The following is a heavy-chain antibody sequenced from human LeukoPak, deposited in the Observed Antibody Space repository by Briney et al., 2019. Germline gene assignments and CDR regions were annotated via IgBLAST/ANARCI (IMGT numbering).Heavy chain of an antibody. Sequence: PSETLSLTCTVSGGSISNYYWNWIRQPPGKGLEWIGYINYSGSTKYNPSLKSRVTISVDTSKNQFSLKLTSVTAADTAVYYCATGVHGIAAAGDYYFDYWGQGTLVTVSS. CDR3: ATGVHGIAAAGDYYFDY. V-gene: IGHV4-59*08. CDR2: INYSGST. J-gene: IGHJ4*02. D-gene: IGHD6-13*01. CDR1: GGSISNYY.